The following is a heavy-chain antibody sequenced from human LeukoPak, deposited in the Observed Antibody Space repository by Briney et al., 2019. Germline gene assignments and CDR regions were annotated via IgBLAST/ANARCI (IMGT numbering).Heavy chain of an antibody. CDR1: GGTFSSYT. Sequence: GSSVKVSCKASGGTFSSYTISWVRQAPGQGLEWMGRIIPILGIANYAQKFQGRVTITADKSTSTAYMELSSLRSEDTAVYYCARDGSSVFGVVIPDSIQFNWFDPWGQGTLVTVSS. J-gene: IGHJ5*02. D-gene: IGHD3-3*02. V-gene: IGHV1-69*04. CDR3: ARDGSSVFGVVIPDSIQFNWFDP. CDR2: IIPILGIA.